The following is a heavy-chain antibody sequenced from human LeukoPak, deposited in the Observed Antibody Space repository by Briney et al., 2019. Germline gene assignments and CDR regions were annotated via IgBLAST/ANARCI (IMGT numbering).Heavy chain of an antibody. J-gene: IGHJ4*02. CDR3: AKDSGYYYDSSGYYELDY. D-gene: IGHD3-22*01. Sequence: GGSLRLSCAASGFTFTSYNMNWVRQAPGKGLEWVSGISWNSGSIGYADSVKGRFTISRDNAKNSLYLQMNSLRAEDTALYYCAKDSGYYYDSSGYYELDYWGQGTLVTVSS. CDR1: GFTFTSYN. V-gene: IGHV3-9*01. CDR2: ISWNSGSI.